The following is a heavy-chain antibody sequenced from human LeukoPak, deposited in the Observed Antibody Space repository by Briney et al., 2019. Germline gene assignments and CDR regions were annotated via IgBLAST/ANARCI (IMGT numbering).Heavy chain of an antibody. CDR1: GFTFTSYW. V-gene: IGHV5-51*01. D-gene: IGHD4-23*01. J-gene: IGHJ4*02. Sequence: GESLKISCKGSGFTFTSYWIGRVRQMPGEGLEWMGIVYPSDSDTRYSPSFRGQVTISADKSINTAYLQWSSLKASDTAMYYCTRYGGTSARFSDYWGQGTLVTVSS. CDR2: VYPSDSDT. CDR3: TRYGGTSARFSDY.